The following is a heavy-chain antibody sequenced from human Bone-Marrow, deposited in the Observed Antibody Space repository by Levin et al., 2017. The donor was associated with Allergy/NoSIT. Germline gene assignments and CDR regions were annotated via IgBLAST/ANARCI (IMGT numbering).Heavy chain of an antibody. J-gene: IGHJ6*02. D-gene: IGHD3-9*01. CDR2: IGTAGDT. Sequence: GESLKISCAASGFTFSSYDMHWVRQATGKGLEWVSAIGTAGDTYYPGSVKGRFTISRENAKNSLYLQMNSLRAGDTAVYYCARAPLLRYFDWLILPPYCYGMDVWGQGTTVTVSS. V-gene: IGHV3-13*01. CDR1: GFTFSSYD. CDR3: ARAPLLRYFDWLILPPYCYGMDV.